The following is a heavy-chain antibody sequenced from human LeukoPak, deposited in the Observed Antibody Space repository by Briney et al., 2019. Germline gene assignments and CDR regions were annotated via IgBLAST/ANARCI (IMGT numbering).Heavy chain of an antibody. D-gene: IGHD5-18*01. CDR1: GGSVSSTSYY. Sequence: PSETLSLTCTVSGGSVSSTSYYWGWIRQPPGKGLEWIGEINHSGSTNYNPSLKSRVTISVDTSKNQFSLKLSSVTAADTAVYYCARGPPISVDTAMVLSRATNEGIDYWGQGTLVTVSS. CDR3: ARGPPISVDTAMVLSRATNEGIDY. J-gene: IGHJ4*02. CDR2: INHSGST. V-gene: IGHV4-39*07.